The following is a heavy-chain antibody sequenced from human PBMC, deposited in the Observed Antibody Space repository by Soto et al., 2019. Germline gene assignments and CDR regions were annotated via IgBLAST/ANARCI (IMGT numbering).Heavy chain of an antibody. CDR3: AKAPSSDCNSGACSLRS. Sequence: EVQLLESGGGLVQPGGSLRLSCAASGFTFSNYGMSWVRQAPGKGLEWVSSISGGNTFYAGSVKGRFTISSDNSKNTLYLQMNSLTAEAPAVYYCAKAPSSDCNSGACSLRSWGQGTLVTVSS. D-gene: IGHD2-21*01. V-gene: IGHV3-23*01. J-gene: IGHJ5*02. CDR2: ISGGNT. CDR1: GFTFSNYG.